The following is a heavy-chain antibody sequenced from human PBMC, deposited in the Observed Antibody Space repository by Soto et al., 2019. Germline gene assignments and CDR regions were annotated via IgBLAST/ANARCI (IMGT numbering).Heavy chain of an antibody. D-gene: IGHD6-13*01. J-gene: IGHJ4*02. Sequence: PGGSLRLSCAASGFTFSSYSMNWVRQAPGKGLEWVSSISSSSSYIYYADSVKGRFTISRDNAKNSLYLQMNSLRAEDTAMYYCARLKPAAATIDYWGQGTLVTVSS. CDR3: ARLKPAAATIDY. CDR2: ISSSSSYI. V-gene: IGHV3-21*01. CDR1: GFTFSSYS.